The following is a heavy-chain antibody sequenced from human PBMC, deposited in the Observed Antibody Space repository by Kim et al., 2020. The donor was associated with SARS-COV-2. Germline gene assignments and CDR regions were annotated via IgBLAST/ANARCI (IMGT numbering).Heavy chain of an antibody. D-gene: IGHD6-13*01. CDR2: IYPIDSAT. J-gene: IGHJ6*02. V-gene: IGHV5-51*01. Sequence: GESLKISCKCSGYSFADYWIGWVRQMPGKGLECMGIIYPIDSATRYSPSYQGQVTISVDKSISTAYLQWGSLQASDSAIYYCARIPAAASPYVFYLYGMDVWGQGTTVTVSS. CDR1: GYSFADYW. CDR3: ARIPAAASPYVFYLYGMDV.